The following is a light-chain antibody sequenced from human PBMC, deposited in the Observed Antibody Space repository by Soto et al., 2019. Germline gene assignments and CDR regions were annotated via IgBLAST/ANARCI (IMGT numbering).Light chain of an antibody. J-gene: IGKJ2*01. CDR3: QRYGSSPLT. Sequence: EIVLTQSPGTLSLSPGERATLSCRASQSVSSSYLACYQQKPGQAPRLLIYGASSWATGIPDRFSVSGSGTDFTLNISRLELEDFEVYYCQRYGSSPLTFGQVTKLEIK. CDR1: QSVSSSY. V-gene: IGKV3-20*01. CDR2: GAS.